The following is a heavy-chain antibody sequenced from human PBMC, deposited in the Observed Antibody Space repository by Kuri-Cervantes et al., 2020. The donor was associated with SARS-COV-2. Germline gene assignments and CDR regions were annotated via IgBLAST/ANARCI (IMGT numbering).Heavy chain of an antibody. D-gene: IGHD5-18*01. J-gene: IGHJ4*02. Sequence: SETLSLTCTFSSGSINNYYWSWIRQPTGKGLEWIGYIYTRADTNYNTSLRTRITMSVDTSKNQVSLKLTSVTAADTAGYFCARVGVRSYGVLDYWGQGTLVTVSS. CDR1: SGSINNYY. V-gene: IGHV4-59*01. CDR2: IYTRADT. CDR3: ARVGVRSYGVLDY.